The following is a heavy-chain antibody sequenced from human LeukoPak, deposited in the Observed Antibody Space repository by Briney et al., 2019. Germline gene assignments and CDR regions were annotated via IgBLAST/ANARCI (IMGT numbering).Heavy chain of an antibody. V-gene: IGHV3-74*01. CDR2: MNSDGSST. Sequence: GGSLRLSCAASGFTFSSYWMHWVRQAPGKGLVWVSRMNSDGSSTSYADSVKGRFTISRDNAKNTLYLQMNSLRAEDTAVYYCARDSYTMKGAFDIWGQGTMVTVSS. CDR3: ARDSYTMKGAFDI. D-gene: IGHD3-22*01. CDR1: GFTFSSYW. J-gene: IGHJ3*02.